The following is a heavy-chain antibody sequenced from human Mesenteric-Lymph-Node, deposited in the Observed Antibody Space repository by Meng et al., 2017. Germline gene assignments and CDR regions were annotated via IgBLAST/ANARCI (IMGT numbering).Heavy chain of an antibody. CDR2: IDYSGNN. D-gene: IGHD2-21*01. J-gene: IGHJ5*01. CDR3: GRGMNVAVGWFDS. V-gene: IGHV4-39*01. Sequence: SGPALRKPSESRSLTGNAYGGAFTVSAYHWGWTRQPPGKGLEWIGTIDYSGNNYYNASHKGGVTISIAISKKQFFLNRNSGTAEDTAVYYWGRGMNVAVGWFDSWGQGTLVTVSS. CDR1: GGAFTVSAYH.